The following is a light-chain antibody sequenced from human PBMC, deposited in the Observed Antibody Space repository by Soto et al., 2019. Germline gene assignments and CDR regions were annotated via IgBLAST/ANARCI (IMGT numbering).Light chain of an antibody. J-gene: IGLJ1*01. CDR3: GSWDSSLSAYV. CDR2: DDA. V-gene: IGLV1-51*01. Sequence: QSVLTQPPSVSAAPGQRVTISCSGSSSNIGGNSVSRYQQLPGTAPKLLIYDDAKRPSGIPDRFSGSKSGTSATLGITGFQTGDEADYYCGSWDSSLSAYVFGTGSKVTAL. CDR1: SSNIGGNS.